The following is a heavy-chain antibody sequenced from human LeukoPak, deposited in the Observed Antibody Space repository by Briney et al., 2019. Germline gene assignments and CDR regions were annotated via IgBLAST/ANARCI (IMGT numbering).Heavy chain of an antibody. CDR2: ISGSGDST. CDR3: AKLHNLNSDY. CDR1: EFTFSRFA. V-gene: IGHV3-23*01. Sequence: GGSLRLSCAASEFTFSRFAMSWVRQAPGKGLEWVSGISGSGDSTYYADSVKGRFTISRDNSKNTLYLQMNSLRAEDTAVYYCAKLHNLNSDYWGQGTLVTVSS. J-gene: IGHJ4*02. D-gene: IGHD1-14*01.